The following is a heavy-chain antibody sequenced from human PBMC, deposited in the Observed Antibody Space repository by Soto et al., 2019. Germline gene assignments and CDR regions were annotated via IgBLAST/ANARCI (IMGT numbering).Heavy chain of an antibody. CDR3: ARMLRGSYPDYYHYLEA. D-gene: IGHD3-10*01. V-gene: IGHV1-18*01. Sequence: QVQLVQSGGEVKKPGASVKVSCKASGYTFTSHGISWVRQAPGQGPEWMGWISAHNGDTNYAQKLQGRVTVTTDTSTSTAYMELTSLRSEKTAVYYGARMLRGSYPDYYHYLEAWGKGTTVTVSS. CDR2: ISAHNGDT. J-gene: IGHJ6*03. CDR1: GYTFTSHG.